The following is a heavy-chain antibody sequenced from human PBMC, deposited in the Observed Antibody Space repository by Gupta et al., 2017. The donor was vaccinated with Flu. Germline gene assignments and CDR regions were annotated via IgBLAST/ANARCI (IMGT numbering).Heavy chain of an antibody. CDR2: ISGSGGST. Sequence: GLEWVSPISGSGGSTYYADSVKGRFTISRDNSKNTLYLQMNSLRAEDTAVYYCAKGTNYDFWSGYYYYYMDVWGKGTTVTVSS. CDR3: AKGTNYDFWSGYYYYYMDV. V-gene: IGHV3-23*01. J-gene: IGHJ6*03. D-gene: IGHD3-3*01.